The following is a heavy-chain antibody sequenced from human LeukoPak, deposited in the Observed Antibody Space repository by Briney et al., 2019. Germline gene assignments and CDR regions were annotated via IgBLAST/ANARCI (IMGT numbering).Heavy chain of an antibody. V-gene: IGHV3-74*01. D-gene: IGHD5-18*01. J-gene: IGHJ5*02. CDR3: ARLRPYNWFDP. Sequence: GGSLRPSCAASGFTFSSYWMHWVRQAPERGLVWVSRINSDGSSTSYADSVKGRFTISRDNAKNTLYLQMNSLRAEDTAVYYCARLRPYNWFDPWGQGTLVTVSS. CDR1: GFTFSSYW. CDR2: INSDGSST.